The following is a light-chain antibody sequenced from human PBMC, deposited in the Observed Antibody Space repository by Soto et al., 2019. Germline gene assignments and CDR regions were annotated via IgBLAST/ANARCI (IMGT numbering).Light chain of an antibody. CDR3: SSYTSGSTWV. Sequence: QSALTQPASVSGSPGQSITISCTGTSSDVGGYNYVSWYQQHPGKAPKLMIYEVSNRPSGVSNRFSGSKSGNTASLTISGHEAEDEAYYYCSSYTSGSTWVFGGGTKVTVL. CDR2: EVS. V-gene: IGLV2-14*01. CDR1: SSDVGGYNY. J-gene: IGLJ3*02.